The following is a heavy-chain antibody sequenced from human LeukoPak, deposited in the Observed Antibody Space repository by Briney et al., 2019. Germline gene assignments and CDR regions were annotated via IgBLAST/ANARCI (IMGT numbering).Heavy chain of an antibody. Sequence: GGSLKLSCAASGFSFSTYAMTWVRQAPGKGLEWVSSISGSGDKTYYAESVKGRFPISRDSSKNTLFLQMNSLRAEDTAIFYCAKRSAYTTGWFFDLWGQGTLVTVSS. V-gene: IGHV3-23*01. J-gene: IGHJ4*02. D-gene: IGHD6-19*01. CDR1: GFSFSTYA. CDR2: ISGSGDKT. CDR3: AKRSAYTTGWFFDL.